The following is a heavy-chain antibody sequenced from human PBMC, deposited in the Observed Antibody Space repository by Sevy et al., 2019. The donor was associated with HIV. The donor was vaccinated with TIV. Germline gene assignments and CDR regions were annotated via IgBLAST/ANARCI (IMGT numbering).Heavy chain of an antibody. CDR3: ARDSTVVRAIFDY. D-gene: IGHD3-10*01. CDR1: GFTFSSYA. V-gene: IGHV3-30-3*01. J-gene: IGHJ4*02. Sequence: GGSLRLSCAASGFTFSSYAMHWVRQAPGKGLEWVAVISYDGSNKYYADSVKGRFTISSDNSKNTLYLQMNSLRAEDTAVYYWARDSTVVRAIFDYWGQGTLVTVSS. CDR2: ISYDGSNK.